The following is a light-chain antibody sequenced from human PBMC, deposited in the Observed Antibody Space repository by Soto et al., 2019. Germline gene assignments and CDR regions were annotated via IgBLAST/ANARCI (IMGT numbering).Light chain of an antibody. J-gene: IGKJ2*01. CDR2: DAS. Sequence: EIVMTQSPATLSVSPGERATLSCRASQSVSSYLAWYQQKPGLPPRLLIYDASTMATGIPDRFSGSGSGTDFNLTISSLQSPPFAVDYYQQYSKWRPLYTFGRGTKLEIK. CDR3: QQYSKWRPLYT. CDR1: QSVSSY. V-gene: IGKV3-15*01.